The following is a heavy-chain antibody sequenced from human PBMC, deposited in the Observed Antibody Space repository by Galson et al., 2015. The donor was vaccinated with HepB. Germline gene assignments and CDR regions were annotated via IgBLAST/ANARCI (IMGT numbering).Heavy chain of an antibody. CDR2: IWYDGSNK. CDR3: ASDGGIAARPPNYYFDY. Sequence: SLRLSCAASGFRFSSYGMHWVRQAPGKGLEWVAVIWYDGSNKYYADSVKGRFTISRDNSKNTLYLQMNSLRAEDTAVYYCASDGGIAARPPNYYFDYWGQGTLVTVSS. CDR1: GFRFSSYG. J-gene: IGHJ4*02. V-gene: IGHV3-33*01. D-gene: IGHD6-6*01.